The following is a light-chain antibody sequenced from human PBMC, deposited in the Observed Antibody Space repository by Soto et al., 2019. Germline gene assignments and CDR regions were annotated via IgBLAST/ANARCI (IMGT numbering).Light chain of an antibody. J-gene: IGKJ2*01. V-gene: IGKV3-11*01. Sequence: EIVLTQSPATLSLSPRERATLSCRASQSLNSYLAWYQQKPGQAPRLLIYDASKRASGIPARFSVSGSGTDFNLTISRLEPEDFAVYYCQQRSDWPFTFGQGTKLEI. CDR2: DAS. CDR3: QQRSDWPFT. CDR1: QSLNSY.